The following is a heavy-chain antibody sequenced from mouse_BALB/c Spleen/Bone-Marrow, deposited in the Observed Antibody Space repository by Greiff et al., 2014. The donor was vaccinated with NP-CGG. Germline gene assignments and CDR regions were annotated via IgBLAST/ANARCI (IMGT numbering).Heavy chain of an antibody. D-gene: IGHD4-1*01. CDR3: TRGRTWDFDY. CDR1: GYTFTTYY. V-gene: IGHV1S81*02. Sequence: VKLQESGAVLVKPGTSVKLSCKASGYTFTTYYMYWVKQRPGQGLEWIGEINPNNGGTNFKEKFKSKATLTVDKSSSTAYMQLSSLTSEDSAVYYCTRGRTWDFDYWGQGTTLTVSS. J-gene: IGHJ2*01. CDR2: INPNNGGT.